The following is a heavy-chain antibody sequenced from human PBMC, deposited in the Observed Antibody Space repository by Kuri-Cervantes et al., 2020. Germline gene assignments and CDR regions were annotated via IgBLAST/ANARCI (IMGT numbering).Heavy chain of an antibody. D-gene: IGHD4-17*01. CDR3: ARRMTTVTKAKRNWFDP. CDR1: GGSISSYY. V-gene: IGHV4-59*08. CDR2: ISYSRST. J-gene: IGHJ5*02. Sequence: GSLRLSCTVSGGSISSYYWSWIRQPPGKGLEWLGYISYSRSTNYNPSLNGRITISKDTSKNRFSLKLSSVTAADTAVYYCARRMTTVTKAKRNWFDPWGQGTLVTVSS.